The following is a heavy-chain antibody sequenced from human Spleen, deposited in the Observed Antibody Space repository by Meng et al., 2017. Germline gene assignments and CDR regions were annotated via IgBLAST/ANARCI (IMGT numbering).Heavy chain of an antibody. CDR1: GFTLSPYE. CDR2: ISSSSSYI. CDR3: ARVYSSTWYSDY. J-gene: IGHJ4*02. Sequence: GESLKISCAAYGFTLSPYEMNWVRQAPGRGLEWVSSISSSSSYIYYADSVKGRFTISRDNAKNSLYLQMNSLGAEDTAVYYCARVYSSTWYSDYWGQGTQVTVSS. V-gene: IGHV3-21*01. D-gene: IGHD6-13*01.